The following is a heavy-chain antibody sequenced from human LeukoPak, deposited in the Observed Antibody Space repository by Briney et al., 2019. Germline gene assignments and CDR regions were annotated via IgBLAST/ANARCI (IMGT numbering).Heavy chain of an antibody. Sequence: GSLRLSCAASGFTFSRYEMNWVRQAPGKGLEWLSYISSSGSTIYYADSVKGRFTISRDNAKNSLYLQMNSLRADDTAVYYCAKYTPGRSLDYWGQGTLVTVSS. CDR2: ISSSGSTI. V-gene: IGHV3-48*03. CDR1: GFTFSRYE. D-gene: IGHD5-18*01. J-gene: IGHJ4*02. CDR3: AKYTPGRSLDY.